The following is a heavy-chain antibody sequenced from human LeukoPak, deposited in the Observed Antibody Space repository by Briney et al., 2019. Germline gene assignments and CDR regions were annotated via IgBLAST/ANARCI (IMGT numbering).Heavy chain of an antibody. CDR2: IYYSGST. CDR1: GGSISSSSYY. V-gene: IGHV4-39*01. Sequence: SETLSLTCTVSGGSISSSSYYWGWIRQPPGKGLEWIESIYYSGSTYYNPSLKSRVTISVDTSKNQFSLKLSSVTAADTAVYYCARHPAHYYDSSGYYVFDYWGQGTLVTVSS. D-gene: IGHD3-22*01. J-gene: IGHJ4*02. CDR3: ARHPAHYYDSSGYYVFDY.